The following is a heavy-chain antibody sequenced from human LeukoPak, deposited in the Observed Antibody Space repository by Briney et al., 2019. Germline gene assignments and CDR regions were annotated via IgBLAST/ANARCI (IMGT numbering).Heavy chain of an antibody. V-gene: IGHV4-34*01. CDR3: VSKDSSS. Sequence: SETLSLTCAVYGGSFSGYYWSWIRQPPGKGLEWIGEINHSGSTNYNPSLKSRVTISVDTSKNQFSLKLSSVTAADTAMYYCVSKDSSSWGQGTLVTVSS. J-gene: IGHJ4*02. CDR1: GGSFSGYY. D-gene: IGHD6-13*01. CDR2: INHSGST.